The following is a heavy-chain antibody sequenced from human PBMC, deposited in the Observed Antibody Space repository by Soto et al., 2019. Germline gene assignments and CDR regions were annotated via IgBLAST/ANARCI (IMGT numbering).Heavy chain of an antibody. J-gene: IGHJ4*02. CDR1: GFTFSTYA. V-gene: IGHV3-30-3*01. CDR3: ASDAFLYSRGAYYAH. D-gene: IGHD3-16*01. Sequence: QVRLVESGGGAVQPGDSLRLSCDASGFTFSTYALHWVRQAPGKGLEWVAFISYTGANQYYADSVKGRFTVSRDNSKNIASLQMTSLKPEDSAVYYCASDAFLYSRGAYYAHWGQGTLVTVSS. CDR2: ISYTGANQ.